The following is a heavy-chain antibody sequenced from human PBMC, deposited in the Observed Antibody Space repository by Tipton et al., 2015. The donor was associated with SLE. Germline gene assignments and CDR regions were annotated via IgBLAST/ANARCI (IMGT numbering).Heavy chain of an antibody. J-gene: IGHJ4*02. Sequence: LRLSCTVSGGSISIYYWSWIRQPPGKGLEWIGSLDDSGHIYYNPSLRSRLTMSIDTPKSQFSLKLTSVTAADTAVYYCAKGSGWYKDWGQGMLVTVSS. CDR3: AKGSGWYKD. CDR2: LDDSGHI. V-gene: IGHV4-59*01. D-gene: IGHD6-19*01. CDR1: GGSISIYY.